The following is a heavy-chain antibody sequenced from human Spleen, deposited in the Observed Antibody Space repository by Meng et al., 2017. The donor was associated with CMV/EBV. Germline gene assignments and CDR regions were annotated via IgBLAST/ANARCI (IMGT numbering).Heavy chain of an antibody. Sequence: VQLQQWGAGLLKPAXALSLTCAVYGGSFRGYYWSWIRQPTGKGLEWNGEINHNGSTNYNPSLNSRVTISVDTSKNQFSLKLSSVTAADTAVYYCARTSSWYFGYWDYGGQGTLVTVSS. CDR3: ARTSSWYFGYWDY. D-gene: IGHD6-13*01. CDR1: GGSFRGYY. J-gene: IGHJ4*02. CDR2: INHNGST. V-gene: IGHV4-34*01.